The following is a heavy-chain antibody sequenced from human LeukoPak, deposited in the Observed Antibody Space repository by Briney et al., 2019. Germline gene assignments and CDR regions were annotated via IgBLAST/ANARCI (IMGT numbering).Heavy chain of an antibody. CDR3: ARFYGGNLPFDP. Sequence: GASLKISCKGSGSSFTNYWIGGVRQVPGKGLEWMGVIWPGDSDTRYSPSFQGQVTISADKSITAAYLQWRSLKASDTAIYYCARFYGGNLPFDPWGQGTLVTVSS. CDR2: IWPGDSDT. V-gene: IGHV5-51*01. D-gene: IGHD4-23*01. CDR1: GSSFTNYW. J-gene: IGHJ5*02.